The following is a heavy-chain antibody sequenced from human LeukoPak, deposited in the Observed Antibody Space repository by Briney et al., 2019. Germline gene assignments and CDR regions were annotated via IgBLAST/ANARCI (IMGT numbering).Heavy chain of an antibody. J-gene: IGHJ6*02. CDR2: IYYSGST. CDR1: GGSISSYY. D-gene: IGHD6-13*01. Sequence: SETLSLTCTVSGGSISSYYWSWIRQPPGKGLEWIGYIYYSGSTNYNPSLKSRVTISVDTSKNQFSLKLSSVTAADTAVYYCASYRQQLDGTEYYGMDVWGQGTTVTVSS. V-gene: IGHV4-59*08. CDR3: ASYRQQLDGTEYYGMDV.